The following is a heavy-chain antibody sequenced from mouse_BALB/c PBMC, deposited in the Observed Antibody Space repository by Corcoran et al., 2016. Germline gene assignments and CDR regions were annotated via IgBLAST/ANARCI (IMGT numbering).Heavy chain of an antibody. CDR3: ARGGFAY. CDR2: INPNNGGT. CDR1: GYTFTDYY. V-gene: IGHV1-26*01. J-gene: IGHJ3*01. Sequence: EVQLQQSGPELVKPGASVKMSCKASGYTFTDYYMKWVKQSHGKGLEWIGDINPNNGGTSYNQKFKGKATLTVDKSSSTAYMQLNSLTSEDSAVYYCARGGFAYWGQGTLVTVSA.